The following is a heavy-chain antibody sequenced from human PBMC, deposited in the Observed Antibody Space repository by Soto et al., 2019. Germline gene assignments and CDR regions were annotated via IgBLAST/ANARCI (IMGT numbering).Heavy chain of an antibody. CDR3: ARDGYYYGSGSPYYFDY. CDR1: GGTFSSYA. D-gene: IGHD3-10*01. V-gene: IGHV1-69*13. J-gene: IGHJ4*02. CDR2: IIPIFGTA. Sequence: ASVKVSCKASGGTFSSYAISWVRQAPGQGLEWMGGIIPIFGTANYAQKFQGRVTITADESTSTAYMELSSLRSEDTAVYYCARDGYYYGSGSPYYFDYWGQGTLVNVSS.